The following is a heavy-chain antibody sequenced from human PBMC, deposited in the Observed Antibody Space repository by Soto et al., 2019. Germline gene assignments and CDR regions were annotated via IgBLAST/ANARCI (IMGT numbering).Heavy chain of an antibody. CDR1: VGSVSSGGYY. Sequence: QVQLQESGPGLVKPSQTLSLTCAVSVGSVSSGGYYWTWIRQHPGKGLEWIGYIYYSGRTYYNTSLKSRVTTSLDTSNYQFSLKLSSVTAADTALDYCARVRSAAIAYYYYYMDVWCKGSTVTVSS. V-gene: IGHV4-31*11. J-gene: IGHJ6*03. CDR2: IYYSGRT. D-gene: IGHD2-2*01. CDR3: ARVRSAAIAYYYYYMDV.